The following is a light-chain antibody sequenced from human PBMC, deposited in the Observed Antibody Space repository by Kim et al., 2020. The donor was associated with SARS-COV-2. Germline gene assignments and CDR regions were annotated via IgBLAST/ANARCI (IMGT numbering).Light chain of an antibody. Sequence: SSELTQDPAVSVALGQTVRITCQGDSLRTYYASWYQQKPGQAPVLVNYGNNNRPSGTPDLFSGSSSGNTASLTITGAQAEDAADSYCNSRDNRGTHWVFG. CDR2: GNN. CDR1: SLRTYY. J-gene: IGLJ3*02. CDR3: NSRDNRGTHWV. V-gene: IGLV3-19*01.